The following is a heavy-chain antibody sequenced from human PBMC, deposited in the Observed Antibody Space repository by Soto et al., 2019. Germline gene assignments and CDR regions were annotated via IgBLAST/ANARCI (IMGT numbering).Heavy chain of an antibody. CDR1: GFTFSSYE. J-gene: IGHJ4*02. D-gene: IGHD2-21*02. V-gene: IGHV3-48*03. CDR2: ISSSGSSI. Sequence: EVQLVESGAVLVQPGGSLRLSCAASGFTFSSYEMNWFRQSPGKGLEWISYISSSGSSIFYADSVKGRFTVSRDNAKNSLYLQMSSLRAEDTAVYYCARTQSGQLFQCWGQGTLVSVSS. CDR3: ARTQSGQLFQC.